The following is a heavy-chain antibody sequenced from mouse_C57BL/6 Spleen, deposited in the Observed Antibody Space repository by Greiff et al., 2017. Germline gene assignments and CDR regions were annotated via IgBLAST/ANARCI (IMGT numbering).Heavy chain of an antibody. D-gene: IGHD2-5*01. Sequence: QVQLQQSGAELARPGASVKLSCKASGYTFTSYGISWVKQRTGQGLEWIGEIYPRSGNTYYNEKFKGKATLTADKSSSTAYMELRSLTSEDSAVYFCARRIYYSNYDGYFDVWGTGTTVTVSS. V-gene: IGHV1-81*01. CDR2: IYPRSGNT. J-gene: IGHJ1*03. CDR1: GYTFTSYG. CDR3: ARRIYYSNYDGYFDV.